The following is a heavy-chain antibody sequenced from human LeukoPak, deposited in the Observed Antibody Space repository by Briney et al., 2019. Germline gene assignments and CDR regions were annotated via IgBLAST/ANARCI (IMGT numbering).Heavy chain of an antibody. Sequence: SETLSLTCTVSGYSISSGYYWGWIRQPPGKGLEWIGSIYYSGSTYYHPSLKSRVSISVDTSKNQFSLKLTSVTAADTAVYFCFADRGGDQGDSWGQGTLVTVSS. V-gene: IGHV4-38-2*02. D-gene: IGHD3-16*01. CDR3: FADRGGDQGDS. CDR1: GYSISSGYY. J-gene: IGHJ4*02. CDR2: IYYSGST.